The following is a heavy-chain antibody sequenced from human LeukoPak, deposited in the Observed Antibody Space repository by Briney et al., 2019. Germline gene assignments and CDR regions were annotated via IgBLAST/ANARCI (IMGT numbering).Heavy chain of an antibody. D-gene: IGHD3-3*01. CDR1: GFTFSSYG. Sequence: GGSLRLSCAASGFTFSSYGMHWVRQAPGKGLEWVSGVNGNGGSTSYADSVKGRFTIFRDNSKNTVYLQMNSLRAEDTAVYYCAKSRNLLRDGYVADAFDIWGQGTMVTVSS. J-gene: IGHJ3*02. CDR2: VNGNGGST. CDR3: AKSRNLLRDGYVADAFDI. V-gene: IGHV3-23*01.